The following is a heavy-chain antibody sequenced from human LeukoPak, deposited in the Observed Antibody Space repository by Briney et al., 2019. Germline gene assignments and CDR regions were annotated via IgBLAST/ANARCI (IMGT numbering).Heavy chain of an antibody. CDR3: AREDYGKYYFDY. CDR1: GFTFRRYA. D-gene: IGHD4-17*01. V-gene: IGHV3-30-3*01. Sequence: GGSLRLSCAATGFTFRRYAMHWVRQAPGKGLEWVAVISYDGSNKYYADSVKGRLTISRDNSKNTLYLQMNSLRAEDAAVYYCAREDYGKYYFDYWGQGTLVTVSS. CDR2: ISYDGSNK. J-gene: IGHJ4*02.